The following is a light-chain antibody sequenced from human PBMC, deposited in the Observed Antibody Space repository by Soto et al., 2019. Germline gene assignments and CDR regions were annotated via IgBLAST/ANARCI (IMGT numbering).Light chain of an antibody. CDR1: QGISSW. Sequence: DIQMTQSPSSVSASVGDRVTITCRASQGISSWIAWYQQKPGKAAKLLIYAASSLQSGVPSRFSGSGSGTDFTLTISSLQPEDFATYYCQQANSFPLTFGGGTKVEIK. CDR2: AAS. CDR3: QQANSFPLT. V-gene: IGKV1D-12*01. J-gene: IGKJ4*01.